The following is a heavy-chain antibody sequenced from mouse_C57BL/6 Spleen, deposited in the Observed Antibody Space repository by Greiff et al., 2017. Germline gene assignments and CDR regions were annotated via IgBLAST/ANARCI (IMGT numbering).Heavy chain of an antibody. V-gene: IGHV3-6*01. CDR1: GYSITSGYY. CDR3: ARERYYGYAMDY. Sequence: VQLKESGPGLVKPSQSLSLTCSVTGYSITSGYYWNWIRQFPGNKLEWMGYISYDGSNNYNPSLKNRISITRDTSKNQFFLKLNSVTTEDTATYYCARERYYGYAMDYWGQGTSVTVSS. J-gene: IGHJ4*01. CDR2: ISYDGSN. D-gene: IGHD1-1*01.